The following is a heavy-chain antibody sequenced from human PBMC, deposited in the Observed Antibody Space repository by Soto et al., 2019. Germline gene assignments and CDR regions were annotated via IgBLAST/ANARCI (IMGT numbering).Heavy chain of an antibody. J-gene: IGHJ6*02. CDR3: AREVGHMDV. V-gene: IGHV1-18*04. CDR1: VYTFTTYG. Sequence: GASVKVSCKACVYTFTTYGINWVRQSPGQALEWRGWVSPYNGDPTYAQKVPGRVTMTTDTSTRTAYLELRSLRSDDTAVYYCAREVGHMDVWGQGTKVPVSS. CDR2: VSPYNGDP.